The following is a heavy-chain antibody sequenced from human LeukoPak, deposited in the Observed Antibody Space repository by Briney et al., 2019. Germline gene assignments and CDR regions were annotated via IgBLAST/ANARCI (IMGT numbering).Heavy chain of an antibody. J-gene: IGHJ4*02. CDR3: ARDRREYYYDSSGYMVHYFDY. CDR1: GYTFTGYY. CDR2: INPNSGGT. D-gene: IGHD3-22*01. Sequence: GASVKVSCKASGYTFTGYYMHWVRQAPGRGLEWMGWINPNSGGTNYAQKFQGRVTMTRDTSISTAYMELSRLRSDDTALYYCARDRREYYYDSSGYMVHYFDYWGQGTLVTVSS. V-gene: IGHV1-2*02.